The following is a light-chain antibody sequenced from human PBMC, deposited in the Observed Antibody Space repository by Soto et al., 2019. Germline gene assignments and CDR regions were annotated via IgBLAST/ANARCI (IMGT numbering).Light chain of an antibody. Sequence: EIVMTQSPATLSVSPGERSTLSCRASQSVRGNLAWYQQKAGQSPRLLIYRASSRATGIPERFSGSGSGTDFTLTISRLEPEDFALYHCQQYGSLSWTFGQGTKVDIK. V-gene: IGKV3-15*01. CDR3: QQYGSLSWT. J-gene: IGKJ1*01. CDR1: QSVRGN. CDR2: RAS.